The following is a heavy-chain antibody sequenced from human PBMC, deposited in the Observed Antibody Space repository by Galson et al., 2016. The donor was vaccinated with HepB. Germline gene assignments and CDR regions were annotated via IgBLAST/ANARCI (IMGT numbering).Heavy chain of an antibody. J-gene: IGHJ4*02. V-gene: IGHV3-33*07. CDR2: IWYDGSKK. CDR3: ARWNNGNSLDY. Sequence: SLRLSCAAPGFIFSNYAMYWVRQTPGKGLEWVAFIWYDGSKKYYADSVKGRLTISRDNPRDTLYLQMNSLRAEDTAVYFCARWNNGNSLDYWGQGILVTVSS. CDR1: GFIFSNYA. D-gene: IGHD1/OR15-1a*01.